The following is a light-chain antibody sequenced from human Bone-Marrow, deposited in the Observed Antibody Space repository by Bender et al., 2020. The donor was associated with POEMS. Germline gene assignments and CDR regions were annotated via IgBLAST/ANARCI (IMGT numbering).Light chain of an antibody. CDR2: EGT. Sequence: QSALTQPASVSGSPGQSITISCTGTSNDVGGYNLVSWYQQHPLKAPKLMIYEGTKRPSGISNRFSGSKSGNTASLTISGLQAEDEADYYCSSYAGSKLLVFGGGTKLTVL. J-gene: IGLJ2*01. CDR1: SNDVGGYNL. CDR3: SSYAGSKLLV. V-gene: IGLV2-14*02.